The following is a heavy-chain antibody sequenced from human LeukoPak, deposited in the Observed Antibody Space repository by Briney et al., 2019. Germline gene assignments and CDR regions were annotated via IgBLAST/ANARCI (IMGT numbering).Heavy chain of an antibody. CDR1: GFTFSSYG. CDR3: VKDGLEVRGVTHGYYYGMDV. Sequence: GGSLRLSCAASGFTFSSYGMHWVRQAPGKGLEWVAVISYDGSNKYYADSVKGRFTISRDNSKNTLYLQMNSLRAEDTAVYYCVKDGLEVRGVTHGYYYGMDVWGQGTTVTVSS. D-gene: IGHD3-10*01. V-gene: IGHV3-30*18. CDR2: ISYDGSNK. J-gene: IGHJ6*02.